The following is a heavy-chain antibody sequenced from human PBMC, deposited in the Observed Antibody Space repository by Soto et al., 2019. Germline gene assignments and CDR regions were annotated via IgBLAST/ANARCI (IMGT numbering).Heavy chain of an antibody. CDR3: ARGSEPAYSSWYVNGDY. D-gene: IGHD6-13*01. CDR1: GYTFTSYA. Sequence: QVQHVQSGAEVKKPGASVKVSCKASGYTFTSYAIHWVRQAPGQRLEWMGWINAGNGNTRYSQKFQDRVTITRDTSASTAFMELSSLRFEDTAIYYCARGSEPAYSSWYVNGDYWGQGTLVTVSS. V-gene: IGHV1-3*01. J-gene: IGHJ4*02. CDR2: INAGNGNT.